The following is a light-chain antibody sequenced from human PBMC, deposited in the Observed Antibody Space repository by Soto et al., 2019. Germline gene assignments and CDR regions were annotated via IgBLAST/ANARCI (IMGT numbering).Light chain of an antibody. CDR3: CSYAGGYTWV. V-gene: IGLV2-11*01. Sequence: QSALTQPRSVSGSPGQSVTISCTGTSSDVGGYNYVSWYQHHPGKGPKLINVSKRPSGVPDRFSASKSDSAASLTISGLQAEDEADYYCCSYAGGYTWVFGGGTKLTVL. CDR2: VS. J-gene: IGLJ3*02. CDR1: SSDVGGYNY.